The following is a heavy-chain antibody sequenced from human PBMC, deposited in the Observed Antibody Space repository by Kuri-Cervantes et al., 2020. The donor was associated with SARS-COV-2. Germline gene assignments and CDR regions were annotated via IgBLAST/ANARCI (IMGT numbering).Heavy chain of an antibody. Sequence: GSLRLSCAVYGGSFRGYYWSWIRQPPGKGLEWIGEINHSRSTNYNPSLKSQVTISVDTSKNQFSLKLSSVTAADTAVYYCARVGAGVCSSAICYSRAFDYWGQGTLVTVSS. D-gene: IGHD2-2*02. CDR3: ARVGAGVCSSAICYSRAFDY. CDR1: GGSFRGYY. CDR2: INHSRST. J-gene: IGHJ4*02. V-gene: IGHV4-34*01.